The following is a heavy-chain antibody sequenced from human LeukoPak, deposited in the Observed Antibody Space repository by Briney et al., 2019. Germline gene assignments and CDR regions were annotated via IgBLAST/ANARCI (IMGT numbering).Heavy chain of an antibody. Sequence: ASVNVSCTASGGTFSSYAISWVRQAPGQGLEWMGGIIPIFGTANYAQKFQGRVTITADESTSTAYMELSSLRSEDTAVYYCARLDVSGGSYYFDYWGQGTLVTVSS. J-gene: IGHJ4*02. D-gene: IGHD1-26*01. CDR3: ARLDVSGGSYYFDY. V-gene: IGHV1-69*13. CDR1: GGTFSSYA. CDR2: IIPIFGTA.